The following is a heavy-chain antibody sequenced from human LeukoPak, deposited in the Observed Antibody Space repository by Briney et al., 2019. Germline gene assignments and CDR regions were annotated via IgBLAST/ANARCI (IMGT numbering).Heavy chain of an antibody. Sequence: GGSLRLSCAASGFTFSTYSMSWVRQAPGKGLGWVSYITSSSTIYADSVKGRFTISRDNAKNSLYLQMNSLRDEDTAVYYCARGRTAVAYFDYWGQGTLVTVSS. J-gene: IGHJ4*02. CDR3: ARGRTAVAYFDY. CDR2: ITSSSTI. CDR1: GFTFSTYS. D-gene: IGHD6-13*01. V-gene: IGHV3-48*02.